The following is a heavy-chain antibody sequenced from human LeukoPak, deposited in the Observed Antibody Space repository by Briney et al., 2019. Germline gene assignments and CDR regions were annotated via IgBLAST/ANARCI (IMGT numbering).Heavy chain of an antibody. D-gene: IGHD2-2*01. V-gene: IGHV4-39*07. CDR3: ARDDADPSGQFKAFDP. CDR1: GVSISSSPYY. Sequence: SETLSLTCTASGVSISSSPYYWGWIRQPPGKGLEWIGRIHSSGITNYNPSLKSRVTMSIDTSKNQFSLKVTSVIAADTAVYYCARDDADPSGQFKAFDPWGQGTLVTVSS. CDR2: IHSSGIT. J-gene: IGHJ5*02.